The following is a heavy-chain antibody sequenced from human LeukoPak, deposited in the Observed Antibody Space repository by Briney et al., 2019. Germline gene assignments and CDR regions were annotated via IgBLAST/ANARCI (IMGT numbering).Heavy chain of an antibody. V-gene: IGHV3-33*01. D-gene: IGHD4-11*01. J-gene: IGHJ4*02. CDR3: AREYINYVQDY. Sequence: PGGSLRLSCAASGFTFRAHGMHWVRQAPGKGLEWVAVIWSDGSYKYYADSVKGRFTISRDFSKNTLYPQMNSLRAEDTAVYYCAREYINYVQDYWGQGTLVTVSS. CDR1: GFTFRAHG. CDR2: IWSDGSYK.